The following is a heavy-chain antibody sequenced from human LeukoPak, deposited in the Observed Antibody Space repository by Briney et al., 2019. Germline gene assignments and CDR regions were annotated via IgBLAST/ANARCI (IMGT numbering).Heavy chain of an antibody. J-gene: IGHJ4*02. CDR3: ARGVGATAHVDY. V-gene: IGHV1-69*13. D-gene: IGHD1-26*01. CDR2: IIPIFGTA. Sequence: SVKVSCKASGYTFTSYGISWVRQAPGQGLEWMGGIIPIFGTANYAQKFQGRVTITADESTSTAYMELSSLRSEDTAVYCCARGVGATAHVDYWGQGTLVTVSS. CDR1: GYTFTSYG.